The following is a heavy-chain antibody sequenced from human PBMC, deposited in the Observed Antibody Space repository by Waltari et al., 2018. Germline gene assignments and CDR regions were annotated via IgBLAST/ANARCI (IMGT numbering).Heavy chain of an antibody. V-gene: IGHV3-21*04. CDR2: ISSSSSYI. CDR3: ARSELDAFDI. Sequence: EVQLVESGGGLVKPGGSLRLSCAASGFTFSSYSMNWVRQAPGKGLEWVSSISSSSSYIYYADSVKGRFTISRDNAKNSLYLQMNSLKASDTAMYYCARSELDAFDIWGQGTMVTVSS. J-gene: IGHJ3*02. D-gene: IGHD1-7*01. CDR1: GFTFSSYS.